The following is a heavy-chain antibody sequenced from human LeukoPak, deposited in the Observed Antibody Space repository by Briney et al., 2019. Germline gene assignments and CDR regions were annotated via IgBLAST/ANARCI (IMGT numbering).Heavy chain of an antibody. CDR2: ISGSGGTT. CDR3: ARETFGTGTTSSAFDI. J-gene: IGHJ3*02. Sequence: GGSLRLSCAASGFTFSSYAMSWVRQAPGKGLEWVSSISGSGGTTYYADSVKGRFTISRDNSKNTLYLQMNSLRAEDTAVYYCARETFGTGTTSSAFDIWGQGTMVTVSS. D-gene: IGHD1-7*01. CDR1: GFTFSSYA. V-gene: IGHV3-23*01.